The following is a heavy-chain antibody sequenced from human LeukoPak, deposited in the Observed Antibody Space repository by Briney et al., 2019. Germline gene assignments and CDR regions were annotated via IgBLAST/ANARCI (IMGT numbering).Heavy chain of an antibody. Sequence: GGSLRLSCAASGFTFSSYAMSWVRQAPGKGLEWVSAISGSGGSTYYADSVKGWFTISRDNSKNTLYLQMNSLRAEDTAVYYCAKDKGDGSNLFDYWGQGTLVTVSS. CDR3: AKDKGDGSNLFDY. J-gene: IGHJ4*02. CDR2: ISGSGGST. CDR1: GFTFSSYA. D-gene: IGHD5-24*01. V-gene: IGHV3-23*01.